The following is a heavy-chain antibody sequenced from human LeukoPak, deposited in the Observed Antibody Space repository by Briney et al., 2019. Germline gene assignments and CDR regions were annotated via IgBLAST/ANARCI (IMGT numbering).Heavy chain of an antibody. CDR1: GGSISSYY. J-gene: IGHJ4*02. V-gene: IGHV4-59*08. D-gene: IGHD6-13*01. Sequence: PSETLSLTCTVSGGSISSYYWSWIRQPPGKGLEWLGYIYYSGSTNYNPSLKSRVTISVDTSKNQFSLRLNSVTAADTAVYYCARHDSRIWPGGYFDHWGQGILVTVSS. CDR2: IYYSGST. CDR3: ARHDSRIWPGGYFDH.